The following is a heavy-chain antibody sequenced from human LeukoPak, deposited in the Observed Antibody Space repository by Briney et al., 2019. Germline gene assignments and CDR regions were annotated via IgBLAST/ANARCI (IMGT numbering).Heavy chain of an antibody. V-gene: IGHV3-23*01. D-gene: IGHD5-12*01. CDR3: AKDATDPRHFGGYDR. CDR1: GFTFSSYA. CDR2: ISGSGGST. Sequence: GGSLRLSCAASGFTFSSYAMSWDRQAPGKGLEWVSAISGSGGSTYYADSVKGRFTISRDNSRNTLYLQMNSLRAEDTALYYCAKDATDPRHFGGYDRWGQGTLVTVSS. J-gene: IGHJ5*02.